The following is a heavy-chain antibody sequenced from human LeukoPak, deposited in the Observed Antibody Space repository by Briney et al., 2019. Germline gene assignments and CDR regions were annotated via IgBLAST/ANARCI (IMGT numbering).Heavy chain of an antibody. CDR3: TTLSYDVHY. D-gene: IGHD3-3*01. J-gene: IGHJ4*02. CDR2: IKSNPDGGTA. Sequence: GGSLRLSCGASGFIFRNAYMTWVRQAPGKGLEWVGRIKSNPDGGTADYGAAVKGRFTISRDDSRNILYLQLRYVRAEDTAVYYCTTLSYDVHYWGQGTLVTVSS. CDR1: GFIFRNAY. V-gene: IGHV3-15*01.